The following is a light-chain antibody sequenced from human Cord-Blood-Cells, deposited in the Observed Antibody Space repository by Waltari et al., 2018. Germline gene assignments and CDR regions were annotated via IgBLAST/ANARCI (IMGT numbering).Light chain of an antibody. Sequence: QSALTQPTSVSGSPGQSITISCTGTSSDVGGYNYVSWNQQHPCKAPTIMIYDVSNVRSGVSNRLSGSKSAKTASLTISGIQAEGEADDYCSSYTSSSTLYVFGTGTKVTVL. J-gene: IGLJ1*01. CDR2: DVS. V-gene: IGLV2-14*01. CDR3: SSYTSSSTLYV. CDR1: SSDVGGYNY.